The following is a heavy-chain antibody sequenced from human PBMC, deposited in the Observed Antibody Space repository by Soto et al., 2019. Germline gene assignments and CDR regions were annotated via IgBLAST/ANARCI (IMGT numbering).Heavy chain of an antibody. D-gene: IGHD3-3*01. CDR3: ARGHFRFLDWLSPFDY. V-gene: IGHV3-74*01. CDR2: INSDGTST. J-gene: IGHJ4*02. Sequence: PGGSLRLSCAASGFTFSSYWMHWVRQAPGKGLVWVSRINSDGTSTNYADSVKGRFTISRDNAKNTLYLQMNSLRAEDTAVYYCARGHFRFLDWLSPFDYWGQGTLVTVSS. CDR1: GFTFSSYW.